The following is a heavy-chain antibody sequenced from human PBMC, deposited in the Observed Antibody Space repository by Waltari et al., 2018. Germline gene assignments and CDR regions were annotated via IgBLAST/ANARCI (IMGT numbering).Heavy chain of an antibody. J-gene: IGHJ4*02. CDR3: ARGDYVGY. V-gene: IGHV3-33*01. CDR1: VFTFSSYG. CDR2: IWYEGSNK. Sequence: QVQLVESGGGVVQPGRSLRLSCAASVFTFSSYGMHWVRQAPGKGLEGGRVIWYEGSNKYDADIWKGRVTISRDNSKNTLYLQMKSLRAEDTAVYYCARGDYVGYWGQGTLVTFAS.